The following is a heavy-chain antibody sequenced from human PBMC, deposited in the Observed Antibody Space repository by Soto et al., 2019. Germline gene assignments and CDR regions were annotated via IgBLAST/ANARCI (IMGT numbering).Heavy chain of an antibody. CDR1: GFTFSSYA. CDR2: ISGRGVTT. CDR3: AKDRDDIGMVDAFEI. V-gene: IGHV3-23*01. Sequence: EMQLLESGGDLVQPGGSLRLSCAASGFTFSSYAMTWFRQAPGKGLEYVSAISGRGVTTYYADSMKGRFTISRDNSKNTLYLQLNSLRADDTDVYYCAKDRDDIGMVDAFEIWGQGTMVTVSS. D-gene: IGHD2-15*01. J-gene: IGHJ3*02.